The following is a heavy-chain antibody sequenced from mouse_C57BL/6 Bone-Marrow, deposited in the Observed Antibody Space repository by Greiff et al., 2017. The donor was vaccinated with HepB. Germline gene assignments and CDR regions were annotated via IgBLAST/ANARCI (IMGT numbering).Heavy chain of an antibody. CDR1: GFTFSDYY. CDR2: INYDGSST. V-gene: IGHV5-16*01. Sequence: EVMLVESEGGLVQPGSSMKLSCTASGFTFSDYYMAWVRQVPEKGLEWVANINYDGSSTYYLDSLKSRFIISRDNAKNILYLQMSSLKSEDTATYYCARDRGELRMYFDVWGTGTTVTVSS. J-gene: IGHJ1*03. D-gene: IGHD1-1*01. CDR3: ARDRGELRMYFDV.